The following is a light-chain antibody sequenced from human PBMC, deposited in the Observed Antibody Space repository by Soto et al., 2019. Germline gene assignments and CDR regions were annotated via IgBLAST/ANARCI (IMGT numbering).Light chain of an antibody. CDR3: QHYGGSPAYT. CDR1: QSLSREC. J-gene: IGKJ2*01. CDR2: QTS. V-gene: IGKV3-20*01. Sequence: EIILTQSPGTLSLSPGERATLSCRGSQSLSRECLAWYQQKPGQAPRLLMYQTSSRASGVPDRFSGSGSGTDITLTISGLEPEDSAVYYCQHYGGSPAYTFGQGTKLEI.